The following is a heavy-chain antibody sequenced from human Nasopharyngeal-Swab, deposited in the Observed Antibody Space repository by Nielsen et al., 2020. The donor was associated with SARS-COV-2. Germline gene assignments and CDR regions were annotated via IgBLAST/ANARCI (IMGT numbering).Heavy chain of an antibody. CDR3: ARRDYYDSSDLGAFDI. Sequence: WMRQSPGEGLEWIGSIYYSGSTYYNPSLKRRVTISVDTSKNQFSLKLSSVTAADTAVYYCARRDYYDSSDLGAFDIWGQGTMVTVSS. V-gene: IGHV4-39*01. J-gene: IGHJ3*02. CDR2: IYYSGST. D-gene: IGHD3-22*01.